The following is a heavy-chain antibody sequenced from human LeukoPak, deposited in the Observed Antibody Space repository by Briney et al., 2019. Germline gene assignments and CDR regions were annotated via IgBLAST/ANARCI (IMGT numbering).Heavy chain of an antibody. D-gene: IGHD3-9*01. CDR1: GGSISSYY. Sequence: PSETLSRTCTVSGGSISSYYWSWIRQPPGKGLEWIGYIYYSGSTNYNPSLKSRVTISVDTSKNQFSLKLSSVTAADTAVYYCARFGDYDILTGYYYNWFDPWGQGTLVTVSS. V-gene: IGHV4-59*01. CDR3: ARFGDYDILTGYYYNWFDP. CDR2: IYYSGST. J-gene: IGHJ5*02.